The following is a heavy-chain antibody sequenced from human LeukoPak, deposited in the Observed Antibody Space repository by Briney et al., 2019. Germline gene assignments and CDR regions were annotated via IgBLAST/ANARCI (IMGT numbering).Heavy chain of an antibody. Sequence: KPSETLSLTCTVSGGSINNYYWSWIRQPPGKGLEWIGYIYSSGSTNYNPSLKSRVTMSVDTSKNQFSLKLSSVTAADTAVYYCARELPQFCSSTSCPRGAFDIWGQGTMVTVSS. CDR2: IYSSGST. V-gene: IGHV4-59*12. CDR1: GGSINNYY. CDR3: ARELPQFCSSTSCPRGAFDI. J-gene: IGHJ3*02. D-gene: IGHD2-2*01.